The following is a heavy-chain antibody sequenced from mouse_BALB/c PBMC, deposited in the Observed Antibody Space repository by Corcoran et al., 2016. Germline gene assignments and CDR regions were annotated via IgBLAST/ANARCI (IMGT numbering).Heavy chain of an antibody. CDR1: GYTFTSYV. J-gene: IGHJ4*01. CDR2: INPYNDGT. Sequence: EVQLQQSGPELVKPGASVKMSCKASGYTFTSYVMHWVKQKPGQGLEWIGYINPYNDGTKYNEKFKCKATLTSDKSSRTAYMERSSLTAEDSAVYYCRRRTYGNYVRGAMDYWGQGTSVTVSS. D-gene: IGHD2-1*01. V-gene: IGHV1S136*01. CDR3: RRRTYGNYVRGAMDY.